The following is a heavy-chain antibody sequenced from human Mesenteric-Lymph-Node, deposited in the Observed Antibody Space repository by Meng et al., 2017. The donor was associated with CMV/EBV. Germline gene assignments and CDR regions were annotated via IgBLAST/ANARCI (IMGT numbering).Heavy chain of an antibody. CDR2: MRGNGGST. CDR3: SRGTGKVRYNWNYDY. Sequence: GESLKISCAASGFIFSTFDMSWVRQAPGKGLEWVSVMRGNGGSTYYADSVKGRFTISRDNSMNTLYLQMNSLRAEDTAVYYCSRGTGKVRYNWNYDYWGQGTLVTVSS. CDR1: GFIFSTFD. J-gene: IGHJ4*02. D-gene: IGHD1-7*01. V-gene: IGHV3-23*01.